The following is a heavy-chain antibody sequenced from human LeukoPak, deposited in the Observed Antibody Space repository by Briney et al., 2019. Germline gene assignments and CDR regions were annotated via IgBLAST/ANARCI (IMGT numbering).Heavy chain of an antibody. CDR1: AYTFTSYC. J-gene: IGHJ4*02. CDR3: ARDGRVYTSSWYESVY. Sequence: ASVKVSCKASAYTFTSYCMHWVRQAPGQGLEGMGIINPSGGSTTYAQKFQGRVTMTRDTSTSTVYMELSSLRSEDTAVYYCARDGRVYTSSWYESVYWGQGTLVTVSP. CDR2: INPSGGST. D-gene: IGHD6-13*01. V-gene: IGHV1-46*01.